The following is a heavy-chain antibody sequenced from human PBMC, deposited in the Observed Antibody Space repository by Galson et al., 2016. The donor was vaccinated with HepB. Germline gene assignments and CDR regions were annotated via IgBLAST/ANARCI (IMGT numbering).Heavy chain of an antibody. CDR1: GGSISSGGYY. V-gene: IGHV4-31*03. Sequence: TLSLTCTVSGGSISSGGYYCTWIRQLPGKGLEWIGYIYYSGNTYYYPSLKSRVTISVDMSKNQFSLNLSSVTAADTAVYYCAMRREGSSWPFDFWGQGTLVTVSS. CDR3: AMRREGSSWPFDF. D-gene: IGHD6-13*01. CDR2: IYYSGNT. J-gene: IGHJ4*02.